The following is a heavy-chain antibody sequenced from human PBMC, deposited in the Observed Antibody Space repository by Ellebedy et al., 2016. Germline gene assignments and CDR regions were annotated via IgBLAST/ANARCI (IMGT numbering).Heavy chain of an antibody. CDR2: IYSGSST. J-gene: IGHJ3*02. CDR3: ARDTMITFGGVIARPDAFDI. Sequence: GESLKISXVASGFTFSDYYMSWVRQAPGKGLEWVSVIYSGSSTYYADSVKGRFTISRDDSKNTLYLQMNSLRAEDTAVYYCARDTMITFGGVIARPDAFDIWGQGTMVTVSS. CDR1: GFTFSDYY. D-gene: IGHD3-16*02. V-gene: IGHV3-66*01.